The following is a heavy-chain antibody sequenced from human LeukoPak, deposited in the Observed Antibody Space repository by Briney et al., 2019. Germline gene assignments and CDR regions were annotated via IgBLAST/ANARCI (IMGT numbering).Heavy chain of an antibody. V-gene: IGHV3-21*01. CDR2: ISSSSSYI. D-gene: IGHD3-10*01. CDR3: YGLGSYARGLDY. J-gene: IGHJ4*02. Sequence: GGSLRLSCAPSGFTFSSYSMNWVRQAPGKGLEWVSSISSSSSYIYYADSVKGRFTISRDNAKNSLYLQMNSLRAEDTAVYYCYGLGSYARGLDYWGQRTLVTVSS. CDR1: GFTFSSYS.